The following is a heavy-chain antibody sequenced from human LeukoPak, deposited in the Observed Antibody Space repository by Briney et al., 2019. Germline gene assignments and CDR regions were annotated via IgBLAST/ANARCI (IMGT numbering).Heavy chain of an antibody. D-gene: IGHD3-10*01. CDR1: GFIFNSYG. CDR2: IRYDGSNK. J-gene: IGHJ4*02. Sequence: GGSLRLSCAASGFIFNSYGMHWVRQAPGKGLEWVAFIRYDGSNKYYADSVKGRFTISRDNSKNTLYLQMNSLRAEDTAVYYCAKDPYYYGSGLFDYWGQGTLVTVSS. V-gene: IGHV3-30*02. CDR3: AKDPYYYGSGLFDY.